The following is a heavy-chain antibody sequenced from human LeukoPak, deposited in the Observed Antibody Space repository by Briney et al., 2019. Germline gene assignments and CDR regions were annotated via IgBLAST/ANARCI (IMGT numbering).Heavy chain of an antibody. CDR2: ISGSGTTT. Sequence: PGGSLRLSCAASGFTSSTYAMSWVRQAPGKGLEWVSTISGSGTTTYYADSVKGRFTISRDNSRNTLSLQMNSLRAGDTAVYYCAKGHGISWYVWDCWGQGTLVTVSS. CDR3: AKGHGISWYVWDC. V-gene: IGHV3-23*01. CDR1: GFTSSTYA. J-gene: IGHJ4*02. D-gene: IGHD3-16*01.